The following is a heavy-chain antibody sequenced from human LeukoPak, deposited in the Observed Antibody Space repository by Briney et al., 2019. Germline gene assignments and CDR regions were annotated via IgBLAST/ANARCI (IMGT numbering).Heavy chain of an antibody. J-gene: IGHJ4*02. CDR1: GFILSDYG. CDR2: ISGGGTTT. D-gene: IGHD1-26*01. Sequence: GGSLRLSCAVSGFILSDYGMSWVRQAPGKGLEWVSSISGGGTTTFYADSVRGRFTISRDNSKNTVFLQMNSLRVEDSAVYYCARYFLSGSYYHLQHWGQGTLVAVSS. V-gene: IGHV3-23*01. CDR3: ARYFLSGSYYHLQH.